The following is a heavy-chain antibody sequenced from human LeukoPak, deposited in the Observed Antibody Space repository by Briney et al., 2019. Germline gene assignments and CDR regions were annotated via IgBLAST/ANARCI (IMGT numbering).Heavy chain of an antibody. J-gene: IGHJ4*02. V-gene: IGHV3-23*01. D-gene: IGHD6-13*01. Sequence: GGSLRLFCAASGFTFSSYGMTWVRQAPGKGLEWVSGISGSGGSTYYADSVKGRFTISRDNSKHTLYLKMNSLNVEHTSVYHCANVSQTSWSSSWLWFLDSWGQGTLVTVSS. CDR1: GFTFSSYG. CDR3: ANVSQTSWSSSWLWFLDS. CDR2: ISGSGGST.